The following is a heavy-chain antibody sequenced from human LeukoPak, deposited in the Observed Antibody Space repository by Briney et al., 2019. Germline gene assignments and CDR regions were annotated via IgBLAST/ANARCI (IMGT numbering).Heavy chain of an antibody. CDR2: IIPILGIA. J-gene: IGHJ1*01. Sequence: SVKVSCKASGYTFTSYGISWVRQAPGQGLEWMGRIIPILGIANYAQKFQGRVTITADKSTSTTYMELSSLRSEDTAVYYCARVAGDYSIQHWGQGTLVTVSS. D-gene: IGHD4-17*01. CDR1: GYTFTSYG. V-gene: IGHV1-69*04. CDR3: ARVAGDYSIQH.